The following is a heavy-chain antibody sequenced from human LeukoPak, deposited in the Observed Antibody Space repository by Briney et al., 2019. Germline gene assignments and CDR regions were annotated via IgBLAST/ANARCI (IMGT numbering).Heavy chain of an antibody. Sequence: GGSLRLSCAASGFTFSSYAMSWVRQAPGKGLEWVAVISYDGSNKYYADSVKGRFTISRDNSKNTLYLQMNSLRPEDTAVYYCARGSGYSSSWYSGSFDYWGQGTLVTVSS. V-gene: IGHV3-30-3*01. J-gene: IGHJ4*02. CDR2: ISYDGSNK. CDR1: GFTFSSYA. CDR3: ARGSGYSSSWYSGSFDY. D-gene: IGHD6-13*01.